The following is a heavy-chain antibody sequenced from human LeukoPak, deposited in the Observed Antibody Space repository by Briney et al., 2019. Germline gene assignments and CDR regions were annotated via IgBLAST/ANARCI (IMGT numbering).Heavy chain of an antibody. J-gene: IGHJ3*02. V-gene: IGHV1-18*01. CDR3: ARAQYSNYDAFDI. CDR2: ISAYNGHT. D-gene: IGHD2-15*01. CDR1: GYTFTSYG. Sequence: ASVKVSCKASGYTFTSYGISWVRQAPGQGLEWMGWISAYNGHTNYTQKFQGRVTMTTDTSTSTAYMELRSLRPDDTAVYYCARAQYSNYDAFDIWGQGTMVTVSS.